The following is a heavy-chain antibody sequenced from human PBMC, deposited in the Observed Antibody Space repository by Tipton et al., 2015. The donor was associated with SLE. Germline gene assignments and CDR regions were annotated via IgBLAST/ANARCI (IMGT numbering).Heavy chain of an antibody. CDR3: ARRRIGPPNYDFWSGYYFPYYFDY. J-gene: IGHJ4*02. Sequence: TLSLTCAVYGGSFSGYYWSWIRQPPGKGLEWIGEINHSGSTNYNPSLKSRVTISVDTSKNQSSLKLSSVTAADTAVYYCARRRIGPPNYDFWSGYYFPYYFDYWGQGTLVTVSS. V-gene: IGHV4-34*01. CDR1: GGSFSGYY. CDR2: INHSGST. D-gene: IGHD3-3*01.